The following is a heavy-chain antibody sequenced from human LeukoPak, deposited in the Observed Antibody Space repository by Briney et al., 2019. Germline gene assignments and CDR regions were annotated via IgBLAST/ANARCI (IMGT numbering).Heavy chain of an antibody. J-gene: IGHJ4*02. V-gene: IGHV3-23*01. D-gene: IGHD2-21*01. CDR1: GFTFSSSA. CDR2: ISGGGGST. CDR3: AKGSGWLLPQYFDF. Sequence: PGGSLRLSCAASGFTFSSSAMSWVRQAPGKGLEGLSTISGGGGSTYYADSVKGRFTISRDNSKNTLYLHMKSLRAEDTAVYYCAKGSGWLLPQYFDFWGQGTLVTVSS.